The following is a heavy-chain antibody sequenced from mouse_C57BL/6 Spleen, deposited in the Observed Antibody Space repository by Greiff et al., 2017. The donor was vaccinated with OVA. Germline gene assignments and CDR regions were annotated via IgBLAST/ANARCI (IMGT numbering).Heavy chain of an antibody. D-gene: IGHD1-1*01. J-gene: IGHJ2*01. CDR2: IDPSDSYT. CDR1: GYTFTSYW. V-gene: IGHV1-50*01. Sequence: VQLKQSGAELVKPGASVKLSCKASGYTFTSYWMQWVKQRPGQGLEWIGEIDPSDSYTNYNQKFKGKATLTVDTSSSTAYMQLSSLTSEDSAVYYCARRVYYYSYYFDYWGQGTTLTVSS. CDR3: ARRVYYYSYYFDY.